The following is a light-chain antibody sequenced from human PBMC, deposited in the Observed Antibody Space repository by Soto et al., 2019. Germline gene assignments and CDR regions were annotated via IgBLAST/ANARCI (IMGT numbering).Light chain of an antibody. CDR2: EVS. V-gene: IGLV2-14*01. J-gene: IGLJ1*01. CDR1: SSDVGGYNY. CDR3: SSYTGSNTRYV. Sequence: QSALTQPASVSGSPGQSITISCTGTSSDVGGYNYVSWYQQHPGKTPKLMIYEVSNRPSGVSNRFSGSKSGNTASLTISGLQAEDEADYYCSSYTGSNTRYVFGTGIKVTVL.